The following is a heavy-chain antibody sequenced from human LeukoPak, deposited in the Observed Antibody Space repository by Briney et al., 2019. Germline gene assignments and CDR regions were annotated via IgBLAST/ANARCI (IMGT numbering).Heavy chain of an antibody. CDR2: ISYDGSNK. CDR1: GYTFTGYY. V-gene: IGHV3-30*18. J-gene: IGHJ4*02. CDR3: AKDEYTAMETMGY. Sequence: SCKASGYTFTGYYMHWVRQAPGKGLEWVAVISYDGSNKYYADSVKGRFTISRDNSKNTLYLQMNSLRAEDTAVYYCAKDEYTAMETMGYWGQGTLVTVSS. D-gene: IGHD5-18*01.